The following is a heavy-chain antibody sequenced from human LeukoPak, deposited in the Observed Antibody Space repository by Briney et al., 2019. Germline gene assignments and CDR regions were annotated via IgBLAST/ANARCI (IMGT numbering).Heavy chain of an antibody. Sequence: PSETLSLTCTVSGGSISSSSYYWGWIRQPPGKGLEWIGSIYYSGSTYYNPSLKSRVTISVDTSKNQFSLKLSSVTAADTAVYYCYNYYDSSGYYPEYFQHWGQGTLVTVS. CDR3: YNYYDSSGYYPEYFQH. D-gene: IGHD3-22*01. J-gene: IGHJ1*01. V-gene: IGHV4-39*01. CDR1: GGSISSSSYY. CDR2: IYYSGST.